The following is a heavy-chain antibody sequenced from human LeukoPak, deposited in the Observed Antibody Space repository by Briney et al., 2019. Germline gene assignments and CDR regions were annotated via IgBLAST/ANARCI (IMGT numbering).Heavy chain of an antibody. CDR2: IWYDGSNK. Sequence: GRSLRLSCAAPGFTFSSYGMHWVRQAPGKGLEWVAVIWYDGSNKYYADSVKGRFTISRDNSKNTLYLQMNSLRAEDTAVYYCASPFNRGFDYWGQGTLVTVSS. V-gene: IGHV3-33*01. D-gene: IGHD2/OR15-2a*01. CDR3: ASPFNRGFDY. J-gene: IGHJ4*02. CDR1: GFTFSSYG.